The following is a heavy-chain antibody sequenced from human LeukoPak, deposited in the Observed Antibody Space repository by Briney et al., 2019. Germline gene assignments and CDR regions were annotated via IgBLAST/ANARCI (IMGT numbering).Heavy chain of an antibody. Sequence: GAAGTVSFTSSGYRFIFYYIHWVRQAPGQGHELIGWINPNNGGTNYAQKFQGRVTMTSDTYISTAHMERSRLRSDDAAVYYCARERAGAGEGFDYWGQGTLVTVSS. CDR2: INPNNGGT. D-gene: IGHD6-19*01. J-gene: IGHJ4*02. CDR3: ARERAGAGEGFDY. CDR1: GYRFIFYY. V-gene: IGHV1-2*02.